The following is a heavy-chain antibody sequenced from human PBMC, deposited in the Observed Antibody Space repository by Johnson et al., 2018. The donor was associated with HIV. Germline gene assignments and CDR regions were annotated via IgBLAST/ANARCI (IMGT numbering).Heavy chain of an antibody. CDR2: ISYDGSNK. D-gene: IGHD6-13*01. CDR3: ARGRKDIGAVDGVDTDGFDS. CDR1: GFTFSSYG. J-gene: IGHJ3*01. Sequence: QVQLVESGGGVVQPGRSLRLSCAASGFTFSSYGMHWVRQAPGKGLEWVAVISYDGSNKYYADSVKGRFTISRDTPKNTLYLQMNSLGPEDTGLYYCARGRKDIGAVDGVDTDGFDSWGQGTMVTVSS. V-gene: IGHV3-30*03.